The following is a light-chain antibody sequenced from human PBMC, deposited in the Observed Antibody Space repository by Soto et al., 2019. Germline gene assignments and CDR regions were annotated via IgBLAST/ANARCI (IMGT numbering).Light chain of an antibody. V-gene: IGKV3-20*01. CDR2: GAS. Sequence: EIVLAQSPGTLSLSPGERATLSCRASQSVTNSFLAWYQQKPGQAPRLLIYGASRRATGILDRFTGSGSGTDFTLTISRLEPEDFEVYYCQQYVSSPWAFGQGTKVDIK. J-gene: IGKJ1*01. CDR1: QSVTNSF. CDR3: QQYVSSPWA.